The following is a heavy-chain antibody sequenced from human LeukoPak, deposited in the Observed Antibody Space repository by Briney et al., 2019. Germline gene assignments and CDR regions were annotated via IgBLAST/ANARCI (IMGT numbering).Heavy chain of an antibody. Sequence: SQTLSLTCAVSGGSISSGGYSWSWIRQPPGKGLEWIGYIYHSGSTYYNPSLKSRVTISVDRSKNQFSLKLSSVTAADTAVYYCARSGTSRYYFYGMDVWGQGTTVTVSS. D-gene: IGHD1/OR15-1a*01. V-gene: IGHV4-30-2*01. CDR2: IYHSGST. CDR3: ARSGTSRYYFYGMDV. CDR1: GGSISSGGYS. J-gene: IGHJ6*02.